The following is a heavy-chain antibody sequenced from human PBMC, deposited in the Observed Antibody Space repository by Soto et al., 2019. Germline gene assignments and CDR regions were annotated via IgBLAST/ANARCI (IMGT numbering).Heavy chain of an antibody. Sequence: ASVKVSCKTSGYNFTSYGISWVRPAPGQGREWMAWISGYNGNTNYAQKLQGRLIITTDTSTSTAYMALRRLRSDDTAVYYCASGDGSSHGHYYYGMDVWGRGTRVTV. CDR2: ISGYNGNT. CDR1: GYNFTSYG. J-gene: IGHJ6*02. CDR3: ASGDGSSHGHYYYGMDV. D-gene: IGHD1-26*01. V-gene: IGHV1-18*04.